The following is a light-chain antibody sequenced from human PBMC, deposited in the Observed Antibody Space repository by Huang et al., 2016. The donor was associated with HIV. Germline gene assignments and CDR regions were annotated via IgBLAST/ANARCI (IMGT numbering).Light chain of an antibody. Sequence: DIQMTQSPSSLSASVGDRISITCRASQTSSTFLNWYQQQPGKAPKLLIYAASNVQSGVSSRFSGTGSGTHFTLTVTGLQPDDFATYFCQQTSSVPLTFGGGTRVE. CDR2: AAS. V-gene: IGKV1-39*01. CDR1: QTSSTF. CDR3: QQTSSVPLT. J-gene: IGKJ4*01.